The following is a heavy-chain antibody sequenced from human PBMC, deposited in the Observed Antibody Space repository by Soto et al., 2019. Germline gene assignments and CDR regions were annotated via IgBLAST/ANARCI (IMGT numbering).Heavy chain of an antibody. V-gene: IGHV1-69*13. D-gene: IGHD2-2*01. CDR1: GDTFHSYA. CDR2: IIPFFYTA. Sequence: GAPMKVSCKASGDTFHSYAISLVRQAPGQGLELMGGIIPFFYTANYAQQFQGRVTITADESTSTAYRELSSLRSEDTAVYYCARHDCISSSCYYYYYYVMDVWGQGTTVTVSS. J-gene: IGHJ6*02. CDR3: ARHDCISSSCYYYYYYVMDV.